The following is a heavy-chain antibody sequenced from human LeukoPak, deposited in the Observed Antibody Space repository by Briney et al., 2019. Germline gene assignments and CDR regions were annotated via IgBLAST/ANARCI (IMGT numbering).Heavy chain of an antibody. CDR1: GFTFSNAW. J-gene: IGHJ4*02. CDR2: IKSKTDGGTT. V-gene: IGHV3-15*07. CDR3: TTDGPGGYSYGSFDY. D-gene: IGHD5-18*01. Sequence: PGGSLRLSCAASGFTFSNAWMNWVRQAPGKGLEWVGRIKSKTDGGTTDYAAPVKGRFTISRDDSKNTLYLQMTSLKTEDTAVYYCTTDGPGGYSYGSFDYWGQGTLVTVSS.